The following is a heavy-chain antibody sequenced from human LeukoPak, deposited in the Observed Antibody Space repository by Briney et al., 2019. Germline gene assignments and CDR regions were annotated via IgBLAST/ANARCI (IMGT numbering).Heavy chain of an antibody. D-gene: IGHD5-18*01. CDR3: ARALRQPLDY. CDR2: IKQDGSEK. J-gene: IGHJ4*02. Sequence: GGSLRLSCAASGFTFSSYWMSWGRQAGGKGVEWGANIKQDGSEKYYVDSVKGRFTISRDNAKNTMYLQMNSLRAEATAVYYCARALRQPLDYWGQGTLVTVSS. V-gene: IGHV3-7*01. CDR1: GFTFSSYW.